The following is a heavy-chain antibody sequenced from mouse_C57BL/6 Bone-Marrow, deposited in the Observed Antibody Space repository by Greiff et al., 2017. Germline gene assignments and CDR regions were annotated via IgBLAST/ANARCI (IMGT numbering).Heavy chain of an antibody. CDR2: IHPNSGST. Sequence: VKLQQPGAELVKPGASVKLSCKASGYTFTSYWMHWVKQRPGQGLEWIGMIHPNSGSTNYNEKFKSKATLTVDKSSSTAYMQLSSLTSEDSAVYYCARTRDSPGFAYWGQGTLVTVSA. CDR3: ARTRDSPGFAY. V-gene: IGHV1-64*01. CDR1: GYTFTSYW. J-gene: IGHJ3*01. D-gene: IGHD3-2*02.